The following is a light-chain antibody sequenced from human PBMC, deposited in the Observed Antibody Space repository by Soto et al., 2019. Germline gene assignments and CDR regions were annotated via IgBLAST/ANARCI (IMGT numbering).Light chain of an antibody. CDR1: SSDVGGYDF. J-gene: IGLJ1*01. CDR2: DVN. CDR3: ASYTATHTRV. V-gene: IGLV2-14*01. Sequence: QSVLAQPASVSGSPGQSITTSCTGPSSDVGGYDFVSWYQHHPGKAPKLIIYDVNNRPSGLSDRFSGSKSGNTASLTISGLQTEDEADYYCASYTATHTRVFGTGTKVTVL.